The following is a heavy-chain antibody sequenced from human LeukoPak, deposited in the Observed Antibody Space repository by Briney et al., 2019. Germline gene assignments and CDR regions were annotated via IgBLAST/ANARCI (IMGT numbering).Heavy chain of an antibody. CDR3: ARGDNWGSPYYFDY. Sequence: GGSLRLSCAASGFTFSSYWMSWVRQAPGKGLEWMANIKQDGSEKYYVDSVKGRFTITRDNAKNSLYLQMNSLRVEDTAVYYCARGDNWGSPYYFDYWGQGTLVTVSS. D-gene: IGHD7-27*01. J-gene: IGHJ4*02. CDR2: IKQDGSEK. V-gene: IGHV3-7*01. CDR1: GFTFSSYW.